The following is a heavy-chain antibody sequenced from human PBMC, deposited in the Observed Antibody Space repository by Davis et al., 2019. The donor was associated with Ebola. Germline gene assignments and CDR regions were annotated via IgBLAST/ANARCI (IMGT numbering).Heavy chain of an antibody. V-gene: IGHV3-30*03. CDR3: AREREAARFDY. CDR2: ISYDGSNK. CDR1: GFTFSSYG. J-gene: IGHJ4*02. Sequence: GESLKISCAASGFTFSSYGMHWVRQAPGKGLEWVAVISYDGSNKYYADSVKGRFTISRDNSKNTLYLQMNSLRAEDTAVYYCAREREAARFDYWGQGTLVTVSS. D-gene: IGHD6-6*01.